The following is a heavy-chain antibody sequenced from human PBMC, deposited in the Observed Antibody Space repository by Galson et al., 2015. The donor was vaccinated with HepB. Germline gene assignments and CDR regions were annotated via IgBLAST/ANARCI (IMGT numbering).Heavy chain of an antibody. J-gene: IGHJ6*02. Sequence: SLRLSCAASGFTFSSYDMHWVRQATGKGLEWVSAIGTAGDTYYPGSVKGRFTISRENAKNSLYLQMNSLRAGDTAVYYCARGPRLRSGGGYYYGMDVWGQGTTVTVSS. CDR2: IGTAGDT. D-gene: IGHD4-17*01. CDR1: GFTFSSYD. CDR3: ARGPRLRSGGGYYYGMDV. V-gene: IGHV3-13*04.